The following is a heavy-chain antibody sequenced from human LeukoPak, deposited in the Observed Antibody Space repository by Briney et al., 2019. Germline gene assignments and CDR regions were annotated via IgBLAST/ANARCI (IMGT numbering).Heavy chain of an antibody. V-gene: IGHV3-30-3*01. CDR2: ISYDGSNK. CDR3: ARDERYCNTTSCYGGAFDI. CDR1: GFTFSSYA. J-gene: IGHJ3*02. Sequence: QSGRSLRLSCAASGFTFSSYAMHWVRQAPGKGLEWVAVISYDGSNKYYADSVKGRFTISRDNSKNTLYLQMNSLRAEDTAVYFCARDERYCNTTSCYGGAFDIWGQGTMVTVSS. D-gene: IGHD2-2*01.